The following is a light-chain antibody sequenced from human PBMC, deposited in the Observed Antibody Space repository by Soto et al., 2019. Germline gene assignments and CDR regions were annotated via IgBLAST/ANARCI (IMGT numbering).Light chain of an antibody. V-gene: IGLV2-14*03. CDR1: SSDVGTYNY. J-gene: IGLJ2*01. Sequence: QSALTQPASVSGSPGQSITISCTGTSSDVGTYNYVSRYQQHPGKAPKVMLYDVSNRPSGLSNRFCGSKSGNTASLTISGLQPEDEADYNCSSYTGSSTSVIFGGGTKLTVL. CDR3: SSYTGSSTSVI. CDR2: DVS.